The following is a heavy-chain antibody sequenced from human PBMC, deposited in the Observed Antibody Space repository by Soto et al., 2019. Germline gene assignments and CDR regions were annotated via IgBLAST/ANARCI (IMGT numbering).Heavy chain of an antibody. D-gene: IGHD6-25*01. CDR2: IYHSGKT. CDR1: GYSMRSGYY. V-gene: IGHV4-38-2*01. Sequence: PSETLSLTCGVSGYSMRSGYYWGWIRQPPGEGLEWIGNIYHSGKTYYNPSLRSRVSVSLDTSKNQFSLNLTSVTAADTAMYYCARAAATHFDNWGQGLLVTVYS. J-gene: IGHJ4*02. CDR3: ARAAATHFDN.